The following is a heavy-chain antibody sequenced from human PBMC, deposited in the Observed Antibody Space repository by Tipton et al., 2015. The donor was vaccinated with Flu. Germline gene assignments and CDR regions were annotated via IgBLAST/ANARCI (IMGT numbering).Heavy chain of an antibody. D-gene: IGHD6-13*01. CDR3: ARSARIAAGYWYFDL. CDR1: GVSISSYY. Sequence: TLSLTCTVSGVSISSYYWSWIRQPAGKGLEWIGRIYTSGSTNYNPSLKSRVTMSVDTSKNQFSLKLSSVTAADTAVYYCARSARIAAGYWYFDLWGRGTLVTVSS. J-gene: IGHJ2*01. V-gene: IGHV4-4*07. CDR2: IYTSGST.